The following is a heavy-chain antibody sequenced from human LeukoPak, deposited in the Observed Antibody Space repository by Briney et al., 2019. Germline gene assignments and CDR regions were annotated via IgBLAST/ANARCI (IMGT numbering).Heavy chain of an antibody. CDR3: ARAYCSSTSCLYYYGMDV. V-gene: IGHV3-66*01. D-gene: IGHD2-2*01. CDR1: GFTFSSYV. J-gene: IGHJ6*02. Sequence: GGSLRLSCAASGFTFSSYVMSWVRQAPGKGLEWVSVIYSGGSTYYADSVKGRFTISRDNSKNTLYLQMNSLRAEDTAVYYCARAYCSSTSCLYYYGMDVWGQGTTVTVSS. CDR2: IYSGGST.